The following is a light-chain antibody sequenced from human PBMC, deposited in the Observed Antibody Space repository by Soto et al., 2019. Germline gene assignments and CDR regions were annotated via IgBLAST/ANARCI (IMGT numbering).Light chain of an antibody. V-gene: IGLV2-11*01. CDR2: DVT. CDR1: SSDVGGYKY. J-gene: IGLJ1*01. Sequence: QSALTQPASVSGSPGQSITISCTGTSSDVGGYKYVSWYQQHPGRAPKFMIYDVTKRPSGVPDRFSGSKSGNTASLTISGLQVEDEADYYCCSYAGSYFVFGTGTKLTVL. CDR3: CSYAGSYFV.